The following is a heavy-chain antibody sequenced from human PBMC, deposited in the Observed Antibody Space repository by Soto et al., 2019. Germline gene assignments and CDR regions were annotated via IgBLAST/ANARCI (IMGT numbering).Heavy chain of an antibody. CDR3: AKGLALREDH. V-gene: IGHV3-30*18. CDR1: GFSFNTYV. D-gene: IGHD1-26*01. CDR2: ILYDGSKE. J-gene: IGHJ4*02. Sequence: EGSLRLSCTDSGFSFNTYVMDWVRQAPGKGLEWVARILYDGSKEYYADPVKGRFTISRDNSKNTLYLQMDRLRGEDTAVYFCAKGLALREDHWGQGTHYTVSS.